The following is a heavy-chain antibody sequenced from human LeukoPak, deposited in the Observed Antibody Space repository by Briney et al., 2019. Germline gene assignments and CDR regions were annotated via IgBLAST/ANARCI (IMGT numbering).Heavy chain of an antibody. Sequence: TLSLTCTVSGGSISSGGYYWSWIRQHPGKGLEWIGYIYYSGSTYYNPSLKSRVTISVDTSKNQFSLKLSSVTAADTAVYYCARGAISGYLNWFDPWGQGTLVTVSS. V-gene: IGHV4-31*03. CDR1: GGSISSGGYY. CDR2: IYYSGST. J-gene: IGHJ5*02. CDR3: ARGAISGYLNWFDP. D-gene: IGHD3-22*01.